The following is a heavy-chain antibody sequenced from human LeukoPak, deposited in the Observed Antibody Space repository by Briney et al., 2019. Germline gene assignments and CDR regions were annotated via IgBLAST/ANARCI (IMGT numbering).Heavy chain of an antibody. CDR2: ISSSGSTI. V-gene: IGHV3-48*03. CDR3: ARGNYCTNGVCFGLDY. J-gene: IGHJ4*02. Sequence: PGGPLRLSCAASGFTFSSYEMNWVRQAPGKGLEWVSYISSSGSTIYYADSVKGRFTISRDNAKNSLYLQMNSLRAEDTAVYYCARGNYCTNGVCFGLDYWGQGTLVTVSS. CDR1: GFTFSSYE. D-gene: IGHD2-8*01.